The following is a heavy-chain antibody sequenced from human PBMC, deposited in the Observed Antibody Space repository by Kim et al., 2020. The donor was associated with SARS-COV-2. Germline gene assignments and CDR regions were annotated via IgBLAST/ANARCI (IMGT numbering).Heavy chain of an antibody. J-gene: IGHJ6*02. CDR2: ISYDGSNK. V-gene: IGHV3-30*18. CDR3: AKPKALWQLGLCMDV. Sequence: GGSLRLSCAASGFTFSSYGMHWVRQAPGKGLEWVAVISYDGSNKYYADSVKGRFTISRDNSKNTLYLQMNSLRAEDTAVYYCAKPKALWQLGLCMDVWG. D-gene: IGHD6-13*01. CDR1: GFTFSSYG.